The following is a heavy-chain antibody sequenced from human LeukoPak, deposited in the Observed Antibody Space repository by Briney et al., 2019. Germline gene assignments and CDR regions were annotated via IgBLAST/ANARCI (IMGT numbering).Heavy chain of an antibody. CDR2: INPNSGGT. D-gene: IGHD3-22*01. Sequence: ASVKVSCXASGYTFTGYYMHWVRQAPGQGLGWMGRINPNSGGTNYAQKFQGRVTMTRDTSISTAYMELSRLRSDDTAVYYCARDLGSYDSSGYGNYWFDPWGQGTLVTVSS. CDR3: ARDLGSYDSSGYGNYWFDP. V-gene: IGHV1-2*06. CDR1: GYTFTGYY. J-gene: IGHJ5*02.